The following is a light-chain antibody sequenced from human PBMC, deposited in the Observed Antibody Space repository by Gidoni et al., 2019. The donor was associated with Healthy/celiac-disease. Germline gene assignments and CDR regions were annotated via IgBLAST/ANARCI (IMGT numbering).Light chain of an antibody. CDR2: AAT. V-gene: IGKV1-39*01. J-gene: IGKJ1*01. CDR1: QSLSSY. Sequence: DMQMTQSPSSLSASVGDRVTISCRASQSLSSYLNWYQQKPGKAPKILIYAATSLQSGVPSRFSGSGSVTSFTLTISSLQPEDFATYYGQPSYSTPRPFGQGTKVEIK. CDR3: QPSYSTPRP.